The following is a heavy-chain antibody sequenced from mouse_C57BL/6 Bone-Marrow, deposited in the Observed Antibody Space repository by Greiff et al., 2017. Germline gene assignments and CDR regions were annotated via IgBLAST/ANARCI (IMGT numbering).Heavy chain of an antibody. D-gene: IGHD4-1*01. V-gene: IGHV5-4*03. CDR1: GFTFSSYA. CDR2: ISDGGSYT. Sequence: EVMLVESGGGLVKPGGSLKLSCAASGFTFSSYAMSWVRQTPEKRLEWVATISDGGSYTYYPDNVKGRFTISRDNAKNNLYLQMSHLKSEDTAIYYCASLGGFAYWGQGTLVTVSA. J-gene: IGHJ3*01. CDR3: ASLGGFAY.